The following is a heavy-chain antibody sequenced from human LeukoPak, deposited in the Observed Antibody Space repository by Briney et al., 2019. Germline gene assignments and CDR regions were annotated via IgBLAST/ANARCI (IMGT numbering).Heavy chain of an antibody. V-gene: IGHV4-39*07. D-gene: IGHD2-2*01. Sequence: PSETLSLTCTVSGGSISSSSYYWGWIRQPPGKGLEWIGSIYYSGSTYYNPSLKSRVTISVDTSKNQFSLKLSSVTAADTAVYYCARAKNQLLYNWFDPWGQGTLVTVSS. CDR1: GGSISSSSYY. CDR3: ARAKNQLLYNWFDP. CDR2: IYYSGST. J-gene: IGHJ5*02.